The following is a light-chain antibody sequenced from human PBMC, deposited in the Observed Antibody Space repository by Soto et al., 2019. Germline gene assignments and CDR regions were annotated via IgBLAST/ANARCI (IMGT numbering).Light chain of an antibody. V-gene: IGLV2-14*01. CDR3: SSYTSSSPPYV. Sequence: QSVLTQPASVSGSPGQSITISCTGTSSDGGGYNYVSWYQQHPVKAPKLMIYDVTNRPSGVSDRFSGSKSGNTASLTISGLQAEDEADYYCSSYTSSSPPYVFGSGTKLTVL. J-gene: IGLJ1*01. CDR1: SSDGGGYNY. CDR2: DVT.